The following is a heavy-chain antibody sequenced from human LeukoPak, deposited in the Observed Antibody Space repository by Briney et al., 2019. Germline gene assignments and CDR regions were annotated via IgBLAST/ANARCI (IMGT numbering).Heavy chain of an antibody. CDR1: GFTFSDHY. Sequence: GGSLRLSCAASGFTFSDHYMDWVRQAPGEGLEWVGRIRNKANSYTTEYAASVKGRFTISRDDSKNSLFLQMNSLKTEDTAVYYCARVGYSYGSYYFGYWGQGTLVTVSS. D-gene: IGHD5-18*01. CDR2: IRNKANSYTT. V-gene: IGHV3-72*01. CDR3: ARVGYSYGSYYFGY. J-gene: IGHJ4*02.